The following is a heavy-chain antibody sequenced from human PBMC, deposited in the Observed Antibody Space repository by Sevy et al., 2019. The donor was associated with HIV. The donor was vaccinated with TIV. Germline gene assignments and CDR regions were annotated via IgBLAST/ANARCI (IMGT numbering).Heavy chain of an antibody. CDR1: GFVFSSYT. CDR3: ARDMAYGSGSIVYDY. J-gene: IGHJ4*02. Sequence: GESLKISCAASGFVFSSYTMNWVRQSPGKGLEWVSSISSSSRYIFYADSVKGRSTISRDNARNSLYLQMNSLRAEDTAVYYCARDMAYGSGSIVYDYWAQGTLVTVSS. V-gene: IGHV3-21*01. D-gene: IGHD3-10*01. CDR2: ISSSSRYI.